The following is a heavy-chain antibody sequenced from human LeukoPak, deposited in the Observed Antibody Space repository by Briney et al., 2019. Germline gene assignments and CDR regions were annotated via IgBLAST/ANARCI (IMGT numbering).Heavy chain of an antibody. CDR1: GFTFSSYW. V-gene: IGHV3-7*04. CDR3: ARDSDSSVFDY. CDR2: IKQDGSEK. Sequence: PGGSLRLSCAASGFTFSSYWMSCVRQAPGKGLEWVANIKQDGSEKYYVDSVKGRFTISRDNAKNSLYLQMNSLRAEDTAMYYCARDSDSSVFDYWGQGTLVTVSS. D-gene: IGHD3-22*01. J-gene: IGHJ4*02.